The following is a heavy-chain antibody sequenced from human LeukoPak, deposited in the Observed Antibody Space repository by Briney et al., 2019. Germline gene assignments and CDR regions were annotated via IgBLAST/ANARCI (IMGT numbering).Heavy chain of an antibody. Sequence: SETLSLTCAVYGGSFSGYYWSWIRQPPGKGLEWIGEINHSGSTNYNPPLKSRVTISVDTSKNQFSLKLSSVTAADTAVYYCARARYSSSWYKGWFDPWGQGTLVTVSS. CDR3: ARARYSSSWYKGWFDP. D-gene: IGHD6-13*01. CDR1: GGSFSGYY. J-gene: IGHJ5*02. CDR2: INHSGST. V-gene: IGHV4-34*01.